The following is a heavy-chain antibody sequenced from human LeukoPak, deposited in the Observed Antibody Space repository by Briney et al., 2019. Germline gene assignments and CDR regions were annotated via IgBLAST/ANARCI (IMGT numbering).Heavy chain of an antibody. V-gene: IGHV4-39*07. J-gene: IGHJ3*02. CDR3: ARHPLPSGIDAFDI. CDR1: GGSISSSSYY. CDR2: MYYSGST. Sequence: SETLSLTCTVSGGSISSSSYYWGWVRQPPGKGLDWIGSMYYSGSTYYNPSLKSRVTISVDTSKNQFSLKLSSVIAADTAVYYCARHPLPSGIDAFDIWGQGTMVTVSS.